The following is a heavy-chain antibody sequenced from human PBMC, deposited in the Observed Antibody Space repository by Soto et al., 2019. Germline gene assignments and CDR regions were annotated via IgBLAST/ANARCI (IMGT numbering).Heavy chain of an antibody. D-gene: IGHD3-10*01. Sequence: PSETLSLTCAVYGGSFSGYYWSWIRQPPGKGLEWIGEINHSGSTNYNPSLKSRVTISVDTSKNQFSLKLSSVTAADTAVYYCARGPGVTMVRGVSWYGMDVWGQGTTGTASS. V-gene: IGHV4-34*01. J-gene: IGHJ6*02. CDR3: ARGPGVTMVRGVSWYGMDV. CDR1: GGSFSGYY. CDR2: INHSGST.